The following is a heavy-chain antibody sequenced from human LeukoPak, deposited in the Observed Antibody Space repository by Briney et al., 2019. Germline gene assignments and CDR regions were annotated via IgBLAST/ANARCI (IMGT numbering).Heavy chain of an antibody. CDR1: GITVSTNY. CDR2: IHSGGTT. D-gene: IGHD2/OR15-2a*01. J-gene: IGHJ4*02. V-gene: IGHV3-53*05. CDR3: ARVGGFYYFDH. Sequence: GGSLRLSCAASGITVSTNYMTWVRQAPGKGLKWVSVIHSGGTTSYVDSVKGRFTISRDNSKNTLYLQMNSLRAEDTAVYFCARVGGFYYFDHWGQGTLVTVSS.